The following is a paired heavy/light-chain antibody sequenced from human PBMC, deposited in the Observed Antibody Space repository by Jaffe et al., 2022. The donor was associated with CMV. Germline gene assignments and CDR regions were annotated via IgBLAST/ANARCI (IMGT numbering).Heavy chain of an antibody. Sequence: EVQLVESGGGLVQPGRSLRVSCAASGFTFDDYAMHWVRQAPGKGLEWVSGITGNSGRIVYAESVKGRFSISRDNAKNSLYLEMNSLRGEDTALYYCAKSPYYDWAFAPAGWFDAWGQGSLVTVSS. CDR1: GFTFDDYA. CDR2: ITGNSGRI. J-gene: IGHJ5*02. CDR3: AKSPYYDWAFAPAGWFDA. D-gene: IGHD3-9*01. V-gene: IGHV3-9*01.
Light chain of an antibody. Sequence: QSVLTQPPSVSGAPGQRVTISCAGSSSNIGGGYDVHWYHQLPGTAPRLLIYDNKNRPSGVPDRFSGSKPGTSASLAITELQAEDEGDYYCQSYDSSLNAWVFGGGTKLTVL. V-gene: IGLV1-40*01. CDR3: QSYDSSLNAWV. J-gene: IGLJ3*02. CDR2: DNK. CDR1: SSNIGGGYD.